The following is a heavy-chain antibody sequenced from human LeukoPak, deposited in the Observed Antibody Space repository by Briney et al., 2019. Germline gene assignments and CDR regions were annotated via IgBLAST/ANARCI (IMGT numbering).Heavy chain of an antibody. Sequence: ASVKVSCKASGYTFTSYGISWVRQAPGQGLEWIGWISAYNGNTNYAQKLQGRVTMTTDTSTSTAYMELRSLRSDDTAVYYCATSRKVGATDAFDIWGQGTMVTVSS. D-gene: IGHD1-26*01. CDR3: ATSRKVGATDAFDI. CDR1: GYTFTSYG. CDR2: ISAYNGNT. J-gene: IGHJ3*02. V-gene: IGHV1-18*01.